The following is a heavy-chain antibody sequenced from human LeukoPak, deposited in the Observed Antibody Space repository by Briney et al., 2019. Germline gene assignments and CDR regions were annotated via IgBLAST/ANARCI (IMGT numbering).Heavy chain of an antibody. Sequence: SETLSLTCTVSGGSISSNSDYWGWIRQPPGKGLEWIGSIYYSGNTYYNPSLKSRATISLDTSRNQFSLKLNSVTAADTAVYYCARDDYGDPFDSWGQGTLVTVSS. CDR2: IYYSGNT. V-gene: IGHV4-39*07. CDR3: ARDDYGDPFDS. CDR1: GGSISSNSDY. D-gene: IGHD4-17*01. J-gene: IGHJ4*02.